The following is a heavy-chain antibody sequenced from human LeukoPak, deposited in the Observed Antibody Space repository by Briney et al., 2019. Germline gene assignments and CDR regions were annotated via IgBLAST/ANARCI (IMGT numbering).Heavy chain of an antibody. CDR3: ATAYYYGSGSYYNPLDY. J-gene: IGHJ4*02. V-gene: IGHV1-24*01. D-gene: IGHD3-10*01. CDR2: FDPEDGET. CDR1: GYTLTELS. Sequence: ASVKVSCKVSGYTLTELSMHWVRQAPGKGLEWMGGFDPEDGETIYAQKFQGRVTMTEDTSTGTAYMELSSLRSEDTAVYYCATAYYYGSGSYYNPLDYWGQGTLVTVSS.